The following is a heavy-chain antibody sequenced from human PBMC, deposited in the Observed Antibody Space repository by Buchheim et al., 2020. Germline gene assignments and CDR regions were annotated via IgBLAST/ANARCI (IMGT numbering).Heavy chain of an antibody. J-gene: IGHJ4*02. CDR1: GDSISINNYY. Sequence: QLQLQESGPGLVRPSETLSLTCTVSGDSISINNYYWGWIRQPPGKGLEWIGSIYYTGRAYSSPSLRSRVSMSIDTSMNQFSLKLRSVTAADSAVYFCAREFSVSHMHRLEYWRQGNL. CDR2: IYYTGRA. D-gene: IGHD1-26*01. CDR3: AREFSVSHMHRLEY. V-gene: IGHV4-39*07.